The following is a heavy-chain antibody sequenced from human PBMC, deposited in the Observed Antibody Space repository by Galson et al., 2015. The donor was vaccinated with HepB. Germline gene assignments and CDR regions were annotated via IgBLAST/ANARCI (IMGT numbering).Heavy chain of an antibody. CDR1: GFSFSSYA. V-gene: IGHV3-23*01. D-gene: IGHD3-22*01. J-gene: IGHJ4*02. Sequence: SLRLSCAASGFSFSSYAMSWVRQAPGKGLEWVSIISGSGGSTVYADSVKGRFTISRDNSKNTLYLQMNSLRVEDTAVYYCAKDDGMIVVVTTLDYWGQGTLVTVSS. CDR3: AKDDGMIVVVTTLDY. CDR2: ISGSGGST.